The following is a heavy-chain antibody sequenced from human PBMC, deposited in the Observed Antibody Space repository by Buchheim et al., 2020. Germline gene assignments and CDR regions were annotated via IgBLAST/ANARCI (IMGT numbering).Heavy chain of an antibody. CDR1: GGSISSSNW. CDR2: IYHSGST. J-gene: IGHJ4*02. V-gene: IGHV4-4*02. CDR3: ARGYYDSSGYYPVGFDC. D-gene: IGHD3-22*01. Sequence: QVQLQESGPGLVKPSGTLSLTRAVSGGSISSSNWWSWVRQPPGKGLEWIGEIYHSGSTNYNPSLKSRVTISVDKSKNQLSLKLDSVTDADTAVYYCARGYYDSSGYYPVGFDCWGQGTL.